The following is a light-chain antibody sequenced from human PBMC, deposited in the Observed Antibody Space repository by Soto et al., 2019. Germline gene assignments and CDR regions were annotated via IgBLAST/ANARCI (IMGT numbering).Light chain of an antibody. J-gene: IGLJ3*02. CDR2: DVS. Sequence: QSVLAQAASGAGASGQAVAVSCTGTSSDVGGYNYVSWYQQHPGKAPTLMIYDVSNRPSGVSNRFSGSKSGNTASLTISGLQAEDEADYYCSSYTSSSTPWVFGGGTKVTVL. CDR1: SSDVGGYNY. V-gene: IGLV2-14*01. CDR3: SSYTSSSTPWV.